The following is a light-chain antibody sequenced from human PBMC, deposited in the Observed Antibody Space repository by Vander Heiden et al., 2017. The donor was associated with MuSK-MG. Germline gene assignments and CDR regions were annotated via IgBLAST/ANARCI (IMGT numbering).Light chain of an antibody. V-gene: IGKV3-11*01. J-gene: IGKJ2*01. CDR2: EAS. CDR1: QSVSSY. CDR3: QQRSNWPLYT. Sequence: EIVLTQSPATLSLSPGERATLSCRASQSVSSYLAWYQQKPGQAPRLLIYEASNRATGIPARFSGSGSGTDFTLTISSLEPEDCAVYYCQQRSNWPLYTFGQGTKLEIK.